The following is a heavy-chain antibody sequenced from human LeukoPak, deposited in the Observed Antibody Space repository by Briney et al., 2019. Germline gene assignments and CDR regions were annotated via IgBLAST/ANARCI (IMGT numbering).Heavy chain of an antibody. J-gene: IGHJ4*02. CDR1: GGSISSRYY. CDR3: TRDPGRYFDWLVVDY. D-gene: IGHD3-9*01. Sequence: PSETLSLTCTVSGGSISSRYYWGWIRQPPGEGLEWFGSIYYSGTTYYNPSLKSRVTISIDTSKNQFSLKLSSVTAADTAVYYCTRDPGRYFDWLVVDYWGQGTLVTVSS. CDR2: IYYSGTT. V-gene: IGHV4-39*07.